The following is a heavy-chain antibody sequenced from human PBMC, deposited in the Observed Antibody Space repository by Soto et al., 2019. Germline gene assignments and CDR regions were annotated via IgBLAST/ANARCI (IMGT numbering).Heavy chain of an antibody. Sequence: ASVKVSCKASGYTFTGYYMHWVRQAPGQGLEWMGWINPNSGGTNYAQKFQGWVTMTRDTSISTAYMELSRLRSDDTAVYYCARGGRIAARPDYYYYYGMDVWGQGTTVPVSS. CDR3: ARGGRIAARPDYYYYYGMDV. D-gene: IGHD6-6*01. CDR1: GYTFTGYY. V-gene: IGHV1-2*04. CDR2: INPNSGGT. J-gene: IGHJ6*02.